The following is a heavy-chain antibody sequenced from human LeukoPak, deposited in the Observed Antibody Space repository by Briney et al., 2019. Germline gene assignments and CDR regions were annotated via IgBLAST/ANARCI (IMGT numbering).Heavy chain of an antibody. CDR1: GYTFTGYY. CDR2: INPNSGGT. V-gene: IGHV1-2*02. CDR3: ARGGARESVFGVANIDY. Sequence: ASVKVSCKASGYTFTGYYMHRVRQAPGQGLEWMGWINPNSGGTNYAQKFQGRVTMTRDTSISTAYMELSRLRPDDTAVYYCARGGARESVFGVANIDYWGQGTLVTVSS. J-gene: IGHJ4*02. D-gene: IGHD3-3*01.